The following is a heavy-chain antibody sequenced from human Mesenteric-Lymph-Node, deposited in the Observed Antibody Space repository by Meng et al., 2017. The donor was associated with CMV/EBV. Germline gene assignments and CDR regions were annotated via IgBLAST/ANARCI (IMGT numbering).Heavy chain of an antibody. Sequence: LRLSCTVSGYSISSGFYWSWIRQPPGKGLEYIAFFYDSANTNYSPSLKSRATMSVDASKSQVSLKLYSVSAADTAVYFCARFSATGAYYLGMDVWGQGTTVTVSS. J-gene: IGHJ6*02. CDR1: GYSISSGFY. CDR2: FYDSANT. V-gene: IGHV4-61*01. CDR3: ARFSATGAYYLGMDV. D-gene: IGHD7-27*01.